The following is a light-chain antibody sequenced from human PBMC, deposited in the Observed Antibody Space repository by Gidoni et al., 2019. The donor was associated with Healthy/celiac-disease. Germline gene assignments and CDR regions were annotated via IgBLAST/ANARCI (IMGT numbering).Light chain of an antibody. Sequence: DIQMTQSPSSLSASVGDRATITCRARQRISSYLYWYQQKPGQAPKLLIYAASRLQRGVPSRFSGSGSGTDFTLTISSLHPEYFANYYCQQYYSTPFTFGPGTKVEIK. CDR3: QQYYSTPFT. CDR2: AAS. V-gene: IGKV1-39*01. CDR1: QRISSY. J-gene: IGKJ3*01.